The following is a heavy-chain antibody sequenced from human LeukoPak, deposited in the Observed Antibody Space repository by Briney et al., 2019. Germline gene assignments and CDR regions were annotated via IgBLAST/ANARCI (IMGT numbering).Heavy chain of an antibody. CDR3: ARDSGSNAFDI. Sequence: GGSLRLPCAASGFSFSTSWMTWVRQAPGKGLDWLGNINPDGSTINDVDSVKGRFTFSRDNAKNSLYLQMNSLRAEDTAVFYCARDSGSNAFDIWGQGTMVTVSS. J-gene: IGHJ3*02. V-gene: IGHV3-7*01. CDR1: GFSFSTSW. D-gene: IGHD5-12*01. CDR2: INPDGSTI.